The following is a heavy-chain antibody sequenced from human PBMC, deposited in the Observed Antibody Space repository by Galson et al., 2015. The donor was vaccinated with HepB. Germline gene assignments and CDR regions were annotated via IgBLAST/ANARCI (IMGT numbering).Heavy chain of an antibody. CDR1: GGTFSSYA. J-gene: IGHJ3*02. CDR3: AHPRGYGEETDAFDI. V-gene: IGHV1-69*13. CDR2: IIPIFGTA. D-gene: IGHD4-17*01. Sequence: SVKVSCKASGGTFSSYAISWVRQAPGQGLEWMGGIIPIFGTANYAQKFQGRVTITADESTSTAYMELSSLRSEDTAVYYCAHPRGYGEETDAFDIWGQGTMVTVSS.